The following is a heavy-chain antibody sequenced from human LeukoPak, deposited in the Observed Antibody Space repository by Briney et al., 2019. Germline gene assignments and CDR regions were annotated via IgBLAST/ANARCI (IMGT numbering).Heavy chain of an antibody. D-gene: IGHD2-15*01. CDR1: GYTFTSYG. CDR2: SSPYNGDT. Sequence: GASVKVSCKASGYTFTSYGISWVRQAPGQGPEWMGWSSPYNGDTNYAQRLQGRVTMTTDTSTSTAYMELRSLRSDDTAVYYCARDIGYCSSGTCSPYCDYWGQGTLVTVSS. CDR3: ARDIGYCSSGTCSPYCDY. J-gene: IGHJ4*02. V-gene: IGHV1-18*04.